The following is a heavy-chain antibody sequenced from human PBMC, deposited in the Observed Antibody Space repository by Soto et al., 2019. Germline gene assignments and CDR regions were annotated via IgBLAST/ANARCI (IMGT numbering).Heavy chain of an antibody. CDR3: ARDTGGLWLGESRILFDY. Sequence: QVQLMQSGAEVKKPGASVKVSCKASGYNFINYGVSWVRQAPGQGLEWMGWISAYNGNTNYAQKLQGRVTVTTDPSTSTAYMELRSLRSDDTAVYYCARDTGGLWLGESRILFDYWGQGSLVTVSS. CDR1: GYNFINYG. CDR2: ISAYNGNT. J-gene: IGHJ4*02. D-gene: IGHD3-10*01. V-gene: IGHV1-18*01.